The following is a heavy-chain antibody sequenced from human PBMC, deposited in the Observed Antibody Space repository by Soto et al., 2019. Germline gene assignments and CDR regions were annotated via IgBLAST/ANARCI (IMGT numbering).Heavy chain of an antibody. V-gene: IGHV4-34*01. D-gene: IGHD2-15*01. Sequence: SETLSLTCAVSGGSLTDYYWSWIRQSPGKGLEWIGEINHRGSINYNTSLKSRVTISKDTSNNQFSLKLTSVTAADTSVYYCARGGNIVMVLAAAFDLWGQGTLVTVSS. J-gene: IGHJ4*02. CDR3: ARGGNIVMVLAAAFDL. CDR1: GGSLTDYY. CDR2: INHRGSI.